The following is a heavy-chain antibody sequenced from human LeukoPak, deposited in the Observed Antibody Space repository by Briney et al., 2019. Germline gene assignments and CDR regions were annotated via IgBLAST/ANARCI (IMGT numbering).Heavy chain of an antibody. CDR1: GFTFSSYS. CDR3: ARDLPWFDS. V-gene: IGHV3-48*04. Sequence: PGGSLRLSCAASGFTFSSYSMNWVRQAPGKGLEWVSYISSGGGTTYYTDSVKGRFTISRDNAKNSLYLEMHSLRAEDTAVYYCARDLPWFDSWGQGTLVTVSS. CDR2: ISSGGGTT. J-gene: IGHJ5*01.